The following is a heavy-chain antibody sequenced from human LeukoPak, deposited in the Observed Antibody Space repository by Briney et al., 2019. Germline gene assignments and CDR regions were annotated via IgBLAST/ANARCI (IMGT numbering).Heavy chain of an antibody. Sequence: KPSETLSLTRTVSGGSISSYFWSWIRQPAGKGLEWIGRIYTSGITNSNPSLKSRVTMSLDTSKNQFSLNLTSVTAADTAVYFCARETADLGRSLDSWGQGTLVTVSS. J-gene: IGHJ4*02. V-gene: IGHV4-4*07. CDR1: GGSISSYF. D-gene: IGHD1-26*01. CDR3: ARETADLGRSLDS. CDR2: IYTSGIT.